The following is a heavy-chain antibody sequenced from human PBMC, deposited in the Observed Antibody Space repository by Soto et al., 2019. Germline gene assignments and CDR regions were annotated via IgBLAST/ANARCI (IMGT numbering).Heavy chain of an antibody. CDR1: GYTFTSYY. CDR3: ASLPKYNWNDADFDY. V-gene: IGHV1-46*03. CDR2: INPSGGST. D-gene: IGHD1-20*01. Sequence: ASVKVSCKASGYTFTSYYMHWVRQAPGQGLEWMGIINPSGGSTRYAQKFQGRVTMTRDTSTSTVYMELSSLRSEDTAVYYCASLPKYNWNDADFDYWGQGTLVTVSS. J-gene: IGHJ4*02.